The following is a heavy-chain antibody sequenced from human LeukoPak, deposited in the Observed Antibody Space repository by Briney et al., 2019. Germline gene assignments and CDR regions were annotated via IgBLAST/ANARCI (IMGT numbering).Heavy chain of an antibody. CDR3: AKDLSSSS. D-gene: IGHD6-6*01. V-gene: IGHV3-23*01. CDR1: GFTFSSYA. J-gene: IGHJ4*02. Sequence: PGGSLRLSCAASGFTFSSYAMSWVRQAPGKGLEWVSGISDGGVSTYYADSVKGRFTLSRDNSKNTLYLQMNSLRAEDTALYCCAKDLSSSSWGQGTLVTVSS. CDR2: ISDGGVST.